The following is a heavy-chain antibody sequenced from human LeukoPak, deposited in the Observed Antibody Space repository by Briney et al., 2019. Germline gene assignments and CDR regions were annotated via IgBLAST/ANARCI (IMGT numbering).Heavy chain of an antibody. CDR3: ARLAAATSDY. CDR1: GRSISSSSYY. Sequence: PSETLSLTCTVSGRSISSSSYYWGWIRQPPGKGLEWIGSIYYSGSTYYNPSLKSRVTISVDTSKNQFSLKLSSVTAADTAVYYCARLAAATSDYWGQGTLVTVSS. V-gene: IGHV4-39*01. J-gene: IGHJ4*02. CDR2: IYYSGST. D-gene: IGHD6-13*01.